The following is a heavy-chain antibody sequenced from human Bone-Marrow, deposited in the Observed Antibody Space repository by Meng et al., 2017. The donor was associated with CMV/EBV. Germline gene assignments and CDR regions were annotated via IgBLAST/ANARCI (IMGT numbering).Heavy chain of an antibody. D-gene: IGHD3-10*01. CDR3: AKDRALWFGEPGAFDY. CDR2: IWNDGSNK. J-gene: IGHJ4*02. Sequence: SVFTFSSYGMHGVRQAPGKGLEWVAVIWNDGSNKYYADSVKGRFTISRDNSKNTLYLQMNSLRAEDTAVYYCAKDRALWFGEPGAFDYWGQGTLVTVSS. CDR1: VFTFSSYG. V-gene: IGHV3-33*06.